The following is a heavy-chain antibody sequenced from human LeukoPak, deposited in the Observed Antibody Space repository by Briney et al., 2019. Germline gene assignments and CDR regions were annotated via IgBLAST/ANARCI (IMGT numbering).Heavy chain of an antibody. V-gene: IGHV1-2*02. J-gene: IGHJ6*03. Sequence: GASVKVSCKASGYTFTGYYIHWVRQAPGQGLEWMGWIKPNSGDTDYAQKFQGRVTMTRDTSISTVYMELSRLRFDDTAVYYCASGRTTFYYYMDVWGKGTTVTISS. CDR3: ASGRTTFYYYMDV. CDR2: IKPNSGDT. D-gene: IGHD1-14*01. CDR1: GYTFTGYY.